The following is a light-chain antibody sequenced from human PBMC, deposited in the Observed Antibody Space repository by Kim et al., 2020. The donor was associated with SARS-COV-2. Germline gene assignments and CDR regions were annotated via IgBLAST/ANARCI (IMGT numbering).Light chain of an antibody. Sequence: EIVLTQSPGTLCLSPGERATLSCRASQSVSTNHLAWYHQKPGQAPRLLISGASTRATGIPDRFSGSGSGTDFTLTISRLDPEDFGVYFCQQFASSGYTFGQGTKLEI. V-gene: IGKV3-20*01. J-gene: IGKJ2*01. CDR3: QQFASSGYT. CDR2: GAS. CDR1: QSVSTNH.